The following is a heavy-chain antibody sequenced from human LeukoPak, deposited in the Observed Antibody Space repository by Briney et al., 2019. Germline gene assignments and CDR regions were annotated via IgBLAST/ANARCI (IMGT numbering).Heavy chain of an antibody. V-gene: IGHV4-34*01. CDR3: ARGDKYYYDSSGYYYFDY. J-gene: IGHJ4*02. CDR1: GGSFSGYY. Sequence: SETLSLTRAVYGGSFSGYYWSWIRQPPGKGLEWIGEINHSGSTNYNPSLKSRVTISVDTSKNQFSLKLSSVTAADTAVYYCARGDKYYYDSSGYYYFDYWGQGTLVTVSS. CDR2: INHSGST. D-gene: IGHD3-22*01.